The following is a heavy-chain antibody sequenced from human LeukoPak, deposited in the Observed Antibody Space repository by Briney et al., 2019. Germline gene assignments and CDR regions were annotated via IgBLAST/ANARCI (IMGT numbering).Heavy chain of an antibody. J-gene: IGHJ4*02. CDR2: VNPNSGGT. D-gene: IGHD3-9*01. CDR3: ARSPHILTGENFDY. Sequence: ASVKVSCKASGYSFTAYYMHWVRQAPGQGLEWMGWVNPNSGGTNYAQKFQGRVTMTRDTSITTAYMEMSRLRSDDTALYYCARSPHILTGENFDYWGQGTLVTVSS. V-gene: IGHV1-2*02. CDR1: GYSFTAYY.